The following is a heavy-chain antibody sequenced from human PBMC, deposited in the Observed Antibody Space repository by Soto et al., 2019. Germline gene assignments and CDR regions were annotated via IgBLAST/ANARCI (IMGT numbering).Heavy chain of an antibody. CDR2: IYPGDSDT. CDR3: ARRDDSSGYYYYFDAFDI. CDR1: GYSFTSYW. D-gene: IGHD3-22*01. Sequence: PGESLKISCKGSGYSFTSYWIGWVRQMPGKGLEWMGIIYPGDSDTRYSPSFQGQVTISADKSISTAYLQWSSLKASDTAMYYCARRDDSSGYYYYFDAFDIWGQGTMVTVSS. J-gene: IGHJ3*02. V-gene: IGHV5-51*01.